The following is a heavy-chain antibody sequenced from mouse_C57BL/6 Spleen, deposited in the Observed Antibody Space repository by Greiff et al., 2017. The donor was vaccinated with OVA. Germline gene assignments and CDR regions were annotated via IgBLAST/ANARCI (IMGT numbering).Heavy chain of an antibody. CDR2: ILPGSGST. V-gene: IGHV1-9*01. Sequence: VKLVESGAELMKPGASVKLSCKATGYTFTGYWIEWVKQRPGHGLEWIGEILPGSGSTNYNEKFKGKATFTADTSSNTAYMQLSSLTTEDSAIDYGARGRLTTVVATDAMDYWGQGTSVTVSS. D-gene: IGHD1-1*01. CDR3: ARGRLTTVVATDAMDY. CDR1: GYTFTGYW. J-gene: IGHJ4*01.